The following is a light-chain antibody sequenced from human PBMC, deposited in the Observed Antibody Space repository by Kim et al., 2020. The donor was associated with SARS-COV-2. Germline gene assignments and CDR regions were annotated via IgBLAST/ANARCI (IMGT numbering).Light chain of an antibody. CDR3: QQYDTLPYT. CDR1: QDIRNY. V-gene: IGKV1-33*01. J-gene: IGKJ2*01. Sequence: SASIGDRVPITCQASQDIRNYLNWYQQRPGKAPQLLIYDASNLETGVPSRFSGSGSGTHFTFTISSLQPEDIATYYCQQYDTLPYTFGQGTKLEI. CDR2: DAS.